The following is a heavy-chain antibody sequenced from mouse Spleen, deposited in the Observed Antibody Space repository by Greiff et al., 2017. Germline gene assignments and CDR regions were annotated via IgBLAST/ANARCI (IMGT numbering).Heavy chain of an antibody. CDR1: GFSLTSYG. Sequence: VQRVESGPGLVAPSQSLSITCTVSGFSLTSYGVHWVRQPPGKGLEWLGVIWAGGSTNYNSALMSRLSISKDNSKSQVFLKMNSLQTDDTAMYYCARGPYDYHAMDYWGQGTSVTVSS. CDR2: IWAGGST. V-gene: IGHV2-9*02. CDR3: ARGPYDYHAMDY. J-gene: IGHJ4*01.